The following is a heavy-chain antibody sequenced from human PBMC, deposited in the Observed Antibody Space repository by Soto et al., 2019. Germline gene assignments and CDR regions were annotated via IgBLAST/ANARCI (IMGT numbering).Heavy chain of an antibody. Sequence: PSETLSLTCTVSGGSISSYYWSWIRQPPGKGLEWIGYIYYSGSTNYNPSLKSRVTISVDTSKNQFSLKLSSVTAAGTAVYYCARDPSYSTNNGYYYYYGMDVWGQGTTVTVSS. J-gene: IGHJ6*02. CDR2: IYYSGST. CDR3: ARDPSYSTNNGYYYYYGMDV. D-gene: IGHD4-4*01. CDR1: GGSISSYY. V-gene: IGHV4-59*01.